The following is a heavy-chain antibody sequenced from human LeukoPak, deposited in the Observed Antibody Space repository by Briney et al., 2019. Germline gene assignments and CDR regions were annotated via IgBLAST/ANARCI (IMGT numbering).Heavy chain of an antibody. CDR1: GGSFSGYY. CDR2: IYYSGST. V-gene: IGHV4-59*01. CDR3: ARGYSYGPIYYFDY. J-gene: IGHJ4*02. D-gene: IGHD5-18*01. Sequence: SETLSLTCAVYGGSFSGYYWSWIRQPPGKGLEWIGYIYYSGSTNYNPSLKSRVTISVDTSKNQFSPKLSSVTAADTAVYYCARGYSYGPIYYFDYWGQGTLVTVSS.